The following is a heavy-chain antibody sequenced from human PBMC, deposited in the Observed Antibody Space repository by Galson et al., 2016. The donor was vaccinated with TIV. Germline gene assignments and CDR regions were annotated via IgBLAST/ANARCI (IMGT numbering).Heavy chain of an antibody. CDR1: GASIRGGNYY. V-gene: IGHV4-61*02. CDR3: ARAGYTSSHEY. D-gene: IGHD6-13*01. Sequence: TLSLTCTVSGASIRGGNYYWSWIRQSAGKGLEWIGRFYSSGNSDYKPSLRSRVTISEDTSKNQFSLILTSVTAADTAVYLCARAGYTSSHEYWGLGIQVTVSS. J-gene: IGHJ4*02. CDR2: FYSSGNS.